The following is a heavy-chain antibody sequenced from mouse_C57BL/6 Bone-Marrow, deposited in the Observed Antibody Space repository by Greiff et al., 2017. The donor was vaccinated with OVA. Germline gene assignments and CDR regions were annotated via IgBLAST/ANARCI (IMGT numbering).Heavy chain of an antibody. Sequence: VQLQQSGAELARPGASVKLSCKASGYTFTSYGISWVKQRTGQGLEWIGEIYPRSGNTYYNETFKGKATLTADKSSSTAYMELRSLTSEDSAVYFCARSPYYYGSSYVHYWGQGTTLTVSS. CDR3: ARSPYYYGSSYVHY. V-gene: IGHV1-81*01. CDR1: GYTFTSYG. J-gene: IGHJ2*01. CDR2: IYPRSGNT. D-gene: IGHD1-1*01.